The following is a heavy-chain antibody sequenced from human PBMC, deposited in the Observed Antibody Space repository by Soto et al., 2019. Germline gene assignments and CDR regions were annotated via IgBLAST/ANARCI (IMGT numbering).Heavy chain of an antibody. CDR2: IYYSGST. J-gene: IGHJ1*01. CDR1: GGSISSGGYY. CDR3: ARNDYGDAAEYFQH. D-gene: IGHD4-17*01. V-gene: IGHV4-31*03. Sequence: SETLSLTCTVSGGSISSGGYYWSWIRQHPGKGLEWIGYIYYSGSTYYNPSLKSRVTISVDTSKNQFSLKLSSVTAADTAVYYCARNDYGDAAEYFQHWGQGTLVTVSS.